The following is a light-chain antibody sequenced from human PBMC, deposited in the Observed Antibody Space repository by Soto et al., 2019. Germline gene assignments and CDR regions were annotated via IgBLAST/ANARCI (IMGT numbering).Light chain of an antibody. J-gene: IGKJ4*01. V-gene: IGKV3-11*01. CDR1: QSVRSY. CDR3: QQRSSWPLT. Sequence: EIVLTQSPATLSLSPGERVTLSCRASQSVRSYLAWYQQKPGQAPRLLIYDSSNRATGIPARFSGSGSATDFTLTISSLEPEDFAVYYCQQRSSWPLTFGGGTKVEIK. CDR2: DSS.